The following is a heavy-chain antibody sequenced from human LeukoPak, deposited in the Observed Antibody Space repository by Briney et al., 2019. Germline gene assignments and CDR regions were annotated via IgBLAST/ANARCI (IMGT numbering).Heavy chain of an antibody. CDR2: IDQDGSSQ. D-gene: IGHD3-10*01. Sequence: GGSLRLSCAASGFAFSSYWASWVRQAPGKGLEWVDNIDQDGSSQNYVDSVRGRFTISRDNAKNSVYLQMNSLRAEDTAVYYCARSLWPEDYWGPGILVTVSS. CDR1: GFAFSSYW. J-gene: IGHJ4*02. V-gene: IGHV3-7*01. CDR3: ARSLWPEDY.